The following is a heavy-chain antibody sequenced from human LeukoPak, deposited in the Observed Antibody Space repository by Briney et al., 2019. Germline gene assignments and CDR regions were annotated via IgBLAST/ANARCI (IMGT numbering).Heavy chain of an antibody. Sequence: SETLSLTCAVYGGSFSGYYWSWIRQPPGKGLEWIGEINHSGSTYYNPSLKSRVTISVGTSKNQFSLKLSSVTAADTAVYYCARGERAIFGVVMNRRDAFDIWGQGTMVTVSS. D-gene: IGHD3-3*01. CDR3: ARGERAIFGVVMNRRDAFDI. J-gene: IGHJ3*02. V-gene: IGHV4-34*01. CDR1: GGSFSGYY. CDR2: INHSGST.